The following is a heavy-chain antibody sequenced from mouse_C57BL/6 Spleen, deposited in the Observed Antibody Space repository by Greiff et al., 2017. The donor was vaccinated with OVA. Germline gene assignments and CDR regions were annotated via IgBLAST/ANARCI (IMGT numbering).Heavy chain of an antibody. V-gene: IGHV10-1*01. Sequence: DVMLVESGGGLVQPKGSLKLSCAASGFSFNTYAMNWVRQAPGKGLEWVARIRSKSNNYATYYADSVKDRFTISRDDSESMLYLQMNNLKTEDTAMYYCVRDWDLYFDYWGQGTTLTVSS. D-gene: IGHD4-1*01. J-gene: IGHJ2*01. CDR2: IRSKSNNYAT. CDR1: GFSFNTYA. CDR3: VRDWDLYFDY.